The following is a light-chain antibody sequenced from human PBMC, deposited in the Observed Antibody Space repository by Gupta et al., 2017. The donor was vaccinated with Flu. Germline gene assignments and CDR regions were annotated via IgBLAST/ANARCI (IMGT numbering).Light chain of an antibody. V-gene: IGKV1-39*01. Sequence: DIQMTQSPSSLSDSVGDRVTITCRASQSISSYLNWYQQKPGKAPKLLIYAASSLQSGVPSRFSGSGSGTDFTLTISSLQPEDFATYYCQQSYSTLIFTFGPGTKVDIK. CDR3: QQSYSTLIFT. CDR2: AAS. CDR1: QSISSY. J-gene: IGKJ3*01.